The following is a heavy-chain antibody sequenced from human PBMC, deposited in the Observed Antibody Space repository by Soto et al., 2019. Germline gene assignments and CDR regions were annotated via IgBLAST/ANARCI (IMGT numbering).Heavy chain of an antibody. CDR3: ASDRVLPGANWLDP. V-gene: IGHV3-30*04. CDR1: GFTFRSSA. D-gene: IGHD3-10*02. Sequence: QVQVVESGGRVVQPGGSLRLSCAASGFTFRSSAMHWVRHTPGKGLEWVAVIAYDGSKKYYAASVKGRFTVSRDNSNNTVDLQMNSLRTEDSAIYFCASDRVLPGANWLDPWGQGTRVSVSS. J-gene: IGHJ5*02. CDR2: IAYDGSKK.